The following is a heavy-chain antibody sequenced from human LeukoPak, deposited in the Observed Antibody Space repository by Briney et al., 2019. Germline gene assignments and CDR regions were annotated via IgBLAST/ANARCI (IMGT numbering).Heavy chain of an antibody. D-gene: IGHD3-9*01. J-gene: IGHJ5*02. V-gene: IGHV4-39*07. CDR2: IYYSGST. CDR3: ARDCGLITIPYNWFDP. CDR1: GGSISSNNYY. Sequence: PETLSLTCTVSGGSISSNNYYWGWIRQPPGKGLEWIGSIYYSGSTYYNPSLKSRVTISVDTSKNQFSLKLSSVTAADTAVYYCARDCGLITIPYNWFDPWGQGTLVTVSS.